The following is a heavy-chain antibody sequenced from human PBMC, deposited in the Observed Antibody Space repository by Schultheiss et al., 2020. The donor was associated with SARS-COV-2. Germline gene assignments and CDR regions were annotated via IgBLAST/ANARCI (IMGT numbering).Heavy chain of an antibody. J-gene: IGHJ4*02. V-gene: IGHV4-59*08. CDR1: GGSISSYY. D-gene: IGHD6-13*01. CDR2: IYYSGST. Sequence: GSLRLSCTVSGGSISSYYWSWIRQPPGKGLEWIGYIYYSGSTNYNPSLKSRVTISVDTSKNQFSLKLSSVTAADTALYYCAKTRRSSSSHFDYWGQGTLVTVSS. CDR3: AKTRRSSSSHFDY.